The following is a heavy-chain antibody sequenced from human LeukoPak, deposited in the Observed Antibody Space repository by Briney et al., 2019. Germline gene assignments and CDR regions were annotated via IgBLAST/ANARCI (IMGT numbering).Heavy chain of an antibody. D-gene: IGHD6-19*01. CDR2: IYSGGST. V-gene: IGHV3-53*01. J-gene: IGHJ4*02. CDR3: VRARRPVRYSSGWYEPDY. CDR1: GFTVSSNY. Sequence: GGSLRLSCAASGFTVSSNYMSWVRQAPGKGLEWVSVIYSGGSTYYADSVKGRFTISRDNSKNTLYLQMNSLRAEDTAVYYCVRARRPVRYSSGWYEPDYWGQGTLVTVSS.